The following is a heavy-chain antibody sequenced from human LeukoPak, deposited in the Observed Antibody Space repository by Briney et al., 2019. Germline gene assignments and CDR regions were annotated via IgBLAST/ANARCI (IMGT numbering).Heavy chain of an antibody. J-gene: IGHJ6*03. D-gene: IGHD5-18*01. CDR3: TTDGFAGYSYGYRYYMDV. Sequence: GGSLRLSCAASGVTFSSYAMSWVRQAPGKGLEWVSAISGNGYNTDYADSVKGRFTISRDNSKNTLYLQMSSLRAEDTAVYYCTTDGFAGYSYGYRYYMDVWGKGTTVTVSS. CDR2: ISGNGYNT. V-gene: IGHV3-23*01. CDR1: GVTFSSYA.